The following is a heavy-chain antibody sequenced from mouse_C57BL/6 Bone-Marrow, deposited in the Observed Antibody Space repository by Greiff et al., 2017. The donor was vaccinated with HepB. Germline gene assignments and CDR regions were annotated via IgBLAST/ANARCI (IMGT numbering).Heavy chain of an antibody. CDR2: SRNKANDYTT. V-gene: IGHV7-1*01. Sequence: EVNVVESGGGLVQSGRSLRLSCATSGFTFSDFYMEWVRQAPGKGLEWIAASRNKANDYTTEYSASVKGRFIVSRDTSQSILYLQMNALRAEDTAIYYCARDVYYGSIHPWYFDVWGTGTTVTVSS. CDR1: GFTFSDFY. CDR3: ARDVYYGSIHPWYFDV. J-gene: IGHJ1*03. D-gene: IGHD1-1*01.